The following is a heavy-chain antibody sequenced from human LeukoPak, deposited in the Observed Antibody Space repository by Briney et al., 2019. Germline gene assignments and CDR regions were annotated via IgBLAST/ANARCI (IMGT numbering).Heavy chain of an antibody. D-gene: IGHD3-16*01. V-gene: IGHV3-33*08. CDR2: VWSDGSEN. J-gene: IGHJ4*02. Sequence: GGSLRLSCAASGFTLHDYAMTWVRQAPGKGLEWVAVVWSDGSENYYADSVKGRFTISRDNSKETLDLQMDSLRVEDTALYHCVRRGRKTYDFDSWGQGTLVIVSP. CDR3: VRRGRKTYDFDS. CDR1: GFTLHDYA.